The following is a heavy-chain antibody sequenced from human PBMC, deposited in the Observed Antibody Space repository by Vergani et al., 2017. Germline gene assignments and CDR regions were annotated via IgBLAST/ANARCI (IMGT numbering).Heavy chain of an antibody. CDR2: IIHIFGTA. J-gene: IGHJ6*02. CDR3: ARDPRQQHVFGIYYYYYGMDV. CDR1: GGTFSSYA. V-gene: IGHV1-69*18. Sequence: QVQLVQSGAEVKKPGSSVKVSCKASGGTFSSYAISWVRQAPGQGLEWMGRIIHIFGTANYAQKFQGRVTITADESTSTAYMEWSSRRSEDTAVYYCARDPRQQHVFGIYYYYYGMDVWGQGTSVTVSS. D-gene: IGHD6-13*01.